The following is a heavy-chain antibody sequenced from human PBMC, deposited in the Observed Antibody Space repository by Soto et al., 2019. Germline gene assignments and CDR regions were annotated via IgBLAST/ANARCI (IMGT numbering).Heavy chain of an antibody. J-gene: IGHJ4*02. D-gene: IGHD2-15*01. CDR1: GGSISPFY. V-gene: IGHV4-59*01. Sequence: PGGSLRLTCTVSGGSISPFYWSWVRQPPGKGLEWIGYLYYSGNTNYNPSLKSRVTISVDASKNQVSLRLTSVTAADTAVYYCARVGGVAARTFDYWGQGTVVTVSS. CDR2: LYYSGNT. CDR3: ARVGGVAARTFDY.